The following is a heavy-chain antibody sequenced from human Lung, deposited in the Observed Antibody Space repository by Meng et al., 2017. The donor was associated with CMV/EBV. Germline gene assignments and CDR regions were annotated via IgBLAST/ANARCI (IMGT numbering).Heavy chain of an antibody. CDR3: ARSWSKVEVDY. CDR1: GYTFTGYY. V-gene: IGHV1-2*02. J-gene: IGHJ4*02. Sequence: ASXXVSCKASGYTFTGYYLHWVRQAPGQGLEWMGWMSPNSGSTSYAQKFQGRVTMNRETSNSTAYMELRRLTSDDTAIYFCARSWSKVEVDYGGQGTLGTVSS. D-gene: IGHD2-15*01. CDR2: MSPNSGST.